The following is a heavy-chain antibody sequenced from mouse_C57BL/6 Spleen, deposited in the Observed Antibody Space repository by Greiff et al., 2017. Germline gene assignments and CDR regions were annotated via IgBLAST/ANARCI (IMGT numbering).Heavy chain of an antibody. Sequence: QVQLQQSGPGLVQPSQSLSITCTVSGFSLTSYGVHWVRQSPGKGLEWLGVIWSGGSTDYNAAFISRLSISKDNSKSQVFFKMNSLQADDTAIYYCAGNNYGSSYDLDYWGQGTTLTVSS. D-gene: IGHD1-1*01. CDR2: IWSGGST. CDR1: GFSLTSYG. V-gene: IGHV2-2*01. CDR3: AGNNYGSSYDLDY. J-gene: IGHJ2*01.